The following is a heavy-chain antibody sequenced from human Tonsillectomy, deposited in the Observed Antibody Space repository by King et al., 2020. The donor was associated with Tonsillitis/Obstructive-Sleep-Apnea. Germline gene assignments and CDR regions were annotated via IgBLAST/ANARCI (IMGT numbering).Heavy chain of an antibody. J-gene: IGHJ3*02. CDR1: GDSVSSNSAA. V-gene: IGHV6-1*01. D-gene: IGHD2-15*01. CDR2: TYYRSKWYN. Sequence: VQLQQSGRGLVKPSQTLSLTCAISGDSVSSNSAAWNWIRQSPSRGLEWLGRTYYRSKWYNDYAVSVKSRITINPDTSKNQFSMQLNSVTPENTAVYYCARDESIVVVVAATRAFDIWGQGTMVTVSS. CDR3: ARDESIVVVVAATRAFDI.